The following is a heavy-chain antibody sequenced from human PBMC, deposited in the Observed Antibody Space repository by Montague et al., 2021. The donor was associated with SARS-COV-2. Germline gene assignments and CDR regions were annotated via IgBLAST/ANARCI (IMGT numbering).Heavy chain of an antibody. CDR3: ARDSYGSIDY. D-gene: IGHD3-10*01. CDR1: GFTFSYYP. J-gene: IGHJ4*02. V-gene: IGHV3-30*04. CDR2: DGSEV. Sequence: SLRLSCAASGFTFSYYPLHWVRQAPSKGLEWVAVDGSEVQYIDSVKGRFTISRDNSKNTLFLQMNSLRPEDTALYYCARDSYGSIDYWGQGTLVTVSS.